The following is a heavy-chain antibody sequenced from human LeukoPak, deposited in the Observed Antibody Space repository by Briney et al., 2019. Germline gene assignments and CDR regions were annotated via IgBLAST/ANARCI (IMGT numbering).Heavy chain of an antibody. J-gene: IGHJ3*02. Sequence: SETLSLTCTVSGGSISSYYWSWIRQPPGKGLEWIGYIYYSGSTNYNPSLKSRVTISVDTSKNQFSLKLSSVTAADTAVYYCARHKGVYCSSTSRYFSDAFDIWGQGTMVTVSS. V-gene: IGHV4-59*08. D-gene: IGHD2-2*01. CDR2: IYYSGST. CDR3: ARHKGVYCSSTSRYFSDAFDI. CDR1: GGSISSYY.